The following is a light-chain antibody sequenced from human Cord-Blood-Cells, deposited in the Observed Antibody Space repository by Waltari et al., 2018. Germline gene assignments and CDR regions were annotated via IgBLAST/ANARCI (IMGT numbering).Light chain of an antibody. J-gene: IGKJ1*01. CDR3: QQYYSTPWT. CDR1: QGISNS. V-gene: IGKV1-NL1*01. CDR2: AES. Sequence: DIQMTQSPSSLSASVGDRVTITCRASQGISNSLAWYQQKPGKAPKLLLYAESRLESGVPSRFSGRGSGTDYTLTISSLQPEDFATYYCQQYYSTPWTFGQGTKVEIK.